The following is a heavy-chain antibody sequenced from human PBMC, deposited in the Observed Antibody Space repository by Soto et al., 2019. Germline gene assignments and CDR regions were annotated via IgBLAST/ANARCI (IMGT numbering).Heavy chain of an antibody. J-gene: IGHJ4*02. CDR3: ARESFSASPNFFDY. CDR2: ISLSGSTI. V-gene: IGHV3-48*03. CDR1: GFASSKYE. Sequence: GGSLRLSCAASGFASSKYEMNWVRQAPGKGLEWVSYISLSGSTIYYADSVKGRFTISRDDAKNSLYLQMDSLRADDTAVYYCARESFSASPNFFDYWGQGTLVTVSS. D-gene: IGHD3-3*02.